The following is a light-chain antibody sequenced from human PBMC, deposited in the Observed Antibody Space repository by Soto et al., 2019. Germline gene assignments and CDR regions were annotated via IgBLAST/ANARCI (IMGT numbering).Light chain of an antibody. CDR1: QSVLYSSNNKNY. V-gene: IGKV4-1*01. Sequence: DILMTQSPDSLAVSLGERATINCKSSQSVLYSSNNKNYLAWYQQKPGQPPKLLIYWASTRESGVPDRFSGSGSATDFTLTISSLQAEDVAVYYCQQYYTTLALTFGGGTKVDIK. CDR2: WAS. J-gene: IGKJ4*01. CDR3: QQYYTTLALT.